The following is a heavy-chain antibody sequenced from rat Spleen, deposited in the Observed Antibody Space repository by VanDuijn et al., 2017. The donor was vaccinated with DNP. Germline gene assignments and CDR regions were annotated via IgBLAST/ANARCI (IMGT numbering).Heavy chain of an antibody. D-gene: IGHD1-8*01. J-gene: IGHJ2*01. CDR1: GFSLTGYN. Sequence: QVQLKESGPGLVQPSETLSLTCTVSGFSLTGYNVHWVRQPPGKGLEWMGIIWNTGDTRYNSALKSRLTIIKDTSKSQVFLKMNSLQTEDTATYYCARDDTVAPFDYWGQGVMVTVSS. CDR3: ARDDTVAPFDY. CDR2: IWNTGDT. V-gene: IGHV2-41*01.